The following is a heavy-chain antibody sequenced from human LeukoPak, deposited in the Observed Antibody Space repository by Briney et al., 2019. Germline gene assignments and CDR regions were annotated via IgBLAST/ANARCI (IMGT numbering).Heavy chain of an antibody. CDR3: ARGVSWFDP. CDR2: IYYSGST. V-gene: IGHV4-59*01. CDR1: GGSISSYY. D-gene: IGHD4-23*01. Sequence: SETLSLTCTVFGGSISSYYWSWIRQPPGKGLEWIGYIYYSGSTNYNPSLKSRVTISVDTSKNQFSLKLSSVTAADTAVYYCARGVSWFDPWGQGTLVTVSP. J-gene: IGHJ5*02.